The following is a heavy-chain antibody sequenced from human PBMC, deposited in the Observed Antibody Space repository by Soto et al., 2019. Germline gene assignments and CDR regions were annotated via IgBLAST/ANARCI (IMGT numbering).Heavy chain of an antibody. CDR3: VRNVWSYVFDL. CDR1: GFTVNGTY. D-gene: IGHD1-1*01. J-gene: IGHJ3*01. V-gene: IGHV3-66*01. Sequence: EVQVVESGGGLVQPGGSLRLSCAASGFTVNGTYMSWVRQAPGKGLEWVSILYTVGSTYYADSVKGRFTISRDSSKNTLFLQMNSLRAEDTAVYYCVRNVWSYVFDLWGQGTMVTVSS. CDR2: LYTVGST.